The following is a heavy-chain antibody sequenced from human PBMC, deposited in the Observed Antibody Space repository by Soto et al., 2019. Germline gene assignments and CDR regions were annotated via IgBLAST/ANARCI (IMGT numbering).Heavy chain of an antibody. J-gene: IGHJ3*02. V-gene: IGHV4-31*03. CDR2: IYYTGHT. Sequence: QVQLQESGPGLVQPSQTLSLTCSVSGVSINSGGYYWSWIRHHPGKGLEWIGYIYYTGHTFYNASLKSRVAISLDTSKNQFSLKLSSVTAADTAVYYFARGSQLERDALDIWGQGTMVTVSS. CDR1: GVSINSGGYY. CDR3: ARGSQLERDALDI. D-gene: IGHD1-1*01.